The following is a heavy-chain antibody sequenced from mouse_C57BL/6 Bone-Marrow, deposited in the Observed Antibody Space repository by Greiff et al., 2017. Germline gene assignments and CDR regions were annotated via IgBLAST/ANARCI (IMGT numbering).Heavy chain of an antibody. Sequence: QVQLQQPGAELVMPGASVKLSCKASGYTFTSYWMHWVKQRPGQGLEWIGEIDPSDSSTNYNQKFKGKSTLTVDKSSITAYMQLSSLTSEDSAVYYCARSSCYPDFWGQGTTLTVSS. D-gene: IGHD3-1*01. CDR1: GYTFTSYW. CDR3: ARSSCYPDF. V-gene: IGHV1-69*01. J-gene: IGHJ2*01. CDR2: IDPSDSST.